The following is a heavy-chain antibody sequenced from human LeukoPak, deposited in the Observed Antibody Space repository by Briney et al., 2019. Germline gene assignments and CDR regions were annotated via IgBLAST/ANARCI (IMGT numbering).Heavy chain of an antibody. V-gene: IGHV1-69*06. J-gene: IGHJ4*02. D-gene: IGHD4-17*01. CDR3: ASETSATTFGY. CDR2: IIPIFGTA. CDR1: GGTFSSYA. Sequence: SVKVSCKASGGTFSSYAISWVRQAPGQGLEWMGGIIPIFGTANYAQKFQGRVTMTEDTSTDTAYMELSSLRSEDTAVYYCASETSATTFGYWGQGTLVTVSS.